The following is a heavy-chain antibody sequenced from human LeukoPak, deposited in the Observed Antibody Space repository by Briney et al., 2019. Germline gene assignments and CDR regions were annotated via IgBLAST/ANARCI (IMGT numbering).Heavy chain of an antibody. CDR1: GGSISSYY. Sequence: SETLSLTGTVSGGSISSYYWSWIRQPPGKGREWIGDSYYGGSTNYNPSLKSRVTISVDTSKNQFSLKLSSVTAADTAVYYCARGGFAYYYDSSGYYYFDYWGQGTLVTVSS. V-gene: IGHV4-59*01. CDR2: SYYGGST. CDR3: ARGGFAYYYDSSGYYYFDY. D-gene: IGHD3-22*01. J-gene: IGHJ4*02.